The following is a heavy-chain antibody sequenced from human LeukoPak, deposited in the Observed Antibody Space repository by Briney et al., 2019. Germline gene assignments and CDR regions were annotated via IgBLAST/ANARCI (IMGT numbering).Heavy chain of an antibody. V-gene: IGHV1-18*01. CDR3: ARGTLGLYDSSGPQGGDDY. D-gene: IGHD3-22*01. Sequence: ASVKVSCKASGYTFTSYGISWVRQAPGQGLEWMGWISAYNGNTNYAQKLQGRVTMTTDTSTSTAYMELRSLRSDDTAVYYCARGTLGLYDSSGPQGGDDYWGQGTLVTVSS. CDR2: ISAYNGNT. J-gene: IGHJ4*02. CDR1: GYTFTSYG.